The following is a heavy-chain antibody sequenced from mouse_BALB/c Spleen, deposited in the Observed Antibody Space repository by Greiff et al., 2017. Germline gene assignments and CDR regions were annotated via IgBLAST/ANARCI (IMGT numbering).Heavy chain of an antibody. J-gene: IGHJ4*01. CDR2: IWGDGST. V-gene: IGHV2-6-7*01. D-gene: IGHD1-1*01. Sequence: QVQPKESGPGLVAPSQSLSITCTVSGFSLTGYGVNWVRQPPGKGLEWLGMIWGDGSTDYNSALKSRLSISKDNSKSQVFLKMNSLQTDDTARYYCARASITTVVAHYAMDYWGQGTSVTVSS. CDR3: ARASITTVVAHYAMDY. CDR1: GFSLTGYG.